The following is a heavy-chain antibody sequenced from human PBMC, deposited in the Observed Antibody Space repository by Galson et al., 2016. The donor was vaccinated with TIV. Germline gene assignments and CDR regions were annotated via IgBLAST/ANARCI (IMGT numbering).Heavy chain of an antibody. CDR2: TYCRSRCYY. V-gene: IGHV6-1*01. CDR1: GDSVSSNSAA. Sequence: CAISGDSVSSNSAAWNWIRQSPSRGLEWLGRTYCRSRCYYDYAVSVKSRITIESDTSKNQFSLQLNSVTSEDTAVYYCARAAGRNGATCHATCESFDFWGQETKVTVSS. CDR3: ARAAGRNGATCHATCESFDF. D-gene: IGHD3-10*01. J-gene: IGHJ3*01.